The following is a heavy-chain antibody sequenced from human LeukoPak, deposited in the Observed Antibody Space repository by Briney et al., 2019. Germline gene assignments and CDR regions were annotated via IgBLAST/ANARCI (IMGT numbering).Heavy chain of an antibody. CDR2: IYYSGST. CDR3: ARLLYYYDISGYFAGVFFVY. CDR1: VGSISSSSYY. J-gene: IGHJ4*02. V-gene: IGHV4-39*07. Sequence: PSETLSLTCTFSVGSISSSSYYWGWIRQPPGKGLEWIGSIYYSGSTYYNPSLKSRVTISVDTSKNQFSLKLSSVTAADTCVYYCARLLYYYDISGYFAGVFFVYGGQGTRVTVSS. D-gene: IGHD3-22*01.